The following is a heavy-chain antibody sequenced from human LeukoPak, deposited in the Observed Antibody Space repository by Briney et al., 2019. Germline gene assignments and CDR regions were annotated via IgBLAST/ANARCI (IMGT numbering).Heavy chain of an antibody. D-gene: IGHD1-26*01. CDR1: GVTFSSYE. V-gene: IGHV3-48*03. Sequence: GGTLSLTCAASGVTFSSYEMNWVRQAPGKGLEWVSYISSSGSPIYYADSVKGRFTISRDNAKNSLYLQMNSLRAEDTAVYYCARDAVRSGEFDHWGQGILVTVSS. CDR2: ISSSGSPI. CDR3: ARDAVRSGEFDH. J-gene: IGHJ4*02.